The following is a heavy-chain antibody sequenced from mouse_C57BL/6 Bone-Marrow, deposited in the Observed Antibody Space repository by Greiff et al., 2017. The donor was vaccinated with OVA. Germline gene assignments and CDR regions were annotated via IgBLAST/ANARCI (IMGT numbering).Heavy chain of an antibody. V-gene: IGHV14-4*01. J-gene: IGHJ2*01. Sequence: VHVKQSGAELVRPGASVKLSCTASGFNIKDDYMHWVKERPEQGLEWIGWIDPENGDTEYASKFQGKATITADTSSKPVYLPLSSLTSEDTAVYYCTTYRYWGQGTTLTVSS. CDR1: GFNIKDDY. CDR3: TTYRY. CDR2: IDPENGDT.